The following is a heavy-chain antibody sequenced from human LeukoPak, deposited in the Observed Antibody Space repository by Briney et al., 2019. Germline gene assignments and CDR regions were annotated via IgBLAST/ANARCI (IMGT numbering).Heavy chain of an antibody. Sequence: GGSLRLSCAASGFTVSSNYMSWVRQAPGKGLEWVSVIYSGGSTYYADSVKGRFTISRDNSKNTLYLQMNSLRAEDTAVYYCAKPGVVVVPAAIDYFDYWGQGTLVTVSS. CDR2: IYSGGST. J-gene: IGHJ4*02. CDR3: AKPGVVVVPAAIDYFDY. V-gene: IGHV3-66*04. D-gene: IGHD2-2*01. CDR1: GFTVSSNY.